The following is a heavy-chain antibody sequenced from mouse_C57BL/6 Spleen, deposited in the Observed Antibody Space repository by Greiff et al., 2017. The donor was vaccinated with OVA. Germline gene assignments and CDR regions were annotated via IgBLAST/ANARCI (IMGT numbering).Heavy chain of an antibody. Sequence: DVHLVESGGGLVKPGGSLKLSCAASGFTFSDYGMHWVRQAPEKGLEWVAYISSGSSTIYYADTVKGRFTISRDNAKNTLFLQMTSLRSEDTAMYYCARVYDYDEDYFDYWGQGTTLTVSS. CDR1: GFTFSDYG. CDR3: ARVYDYDEDYFDY. V-gene: IGHV5-17*01. J-gene: IGHJ2*01. CDR2: ISSGSSTI. D-gene: IGHD2-4*01.